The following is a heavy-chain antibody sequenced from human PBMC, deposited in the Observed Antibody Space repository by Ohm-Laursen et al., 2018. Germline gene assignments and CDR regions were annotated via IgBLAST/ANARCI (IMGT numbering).Heavy chain of an antibody. V-gene: IGHV3-23*01. Sequence: SSSSYYWGWIRQPPGKGLEWVSAVSSSGGSTHYADSVKGRFTISRDNSKNTLYLQMNSLRAEDTAVYYCAKDVKLGYSSSWYYWGQGTLVTVSS. CDR2: VSSSGGST. J-gene: IGHJ4*02. CDR1: SSSSYY. CDR3: AKDVKLGYSSSWYY. D-gene: IGHD6-13*01.